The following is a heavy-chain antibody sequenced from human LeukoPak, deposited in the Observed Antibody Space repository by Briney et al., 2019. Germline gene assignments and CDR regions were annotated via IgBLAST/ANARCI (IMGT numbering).Heavy chain of an antibody. V-gene: IGHV4-30-4*01. D-gene: IGHD3-16*02. J-gene: IGHJ5*02. CDR3: ARVPFGGVIGYNWFDP. CDR2: IYYSGST. Sequence: SETLSLTCTVSGGSISSGDYYWSWIRQPPGKGLEWIGYIYYSGSTYYNPSLKSRVTISVDTSKNQFSLKLSSVTAADTAVYSCARVPFGGVIGYNWFDPWGQGTLVTVSS. CDR1: GGSISSGDYY.